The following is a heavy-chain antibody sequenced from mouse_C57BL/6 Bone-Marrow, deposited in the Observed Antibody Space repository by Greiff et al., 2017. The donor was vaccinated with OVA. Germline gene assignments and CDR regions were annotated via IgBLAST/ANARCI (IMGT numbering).Heavy chain of an antibody. V-gene: IGHV1-82*01. J-gene: IGHJ2*01. D-gene: IGHD4-1*01. CDR2: IYPGDGDT. CDR1: GYAFSSSW. CDR3: ARENWDERSFDY. Sequence: QVQLKQSGPELVKPGASVKISCKASGYAFSSSWMNWVKQRPGKGLEWIGRIYPGDGDTNYNGKFKGKATLTADKSSSTAYMQLSSLTSEDSAVYFCARENWDERSFDYWGQGTTLTVSS.